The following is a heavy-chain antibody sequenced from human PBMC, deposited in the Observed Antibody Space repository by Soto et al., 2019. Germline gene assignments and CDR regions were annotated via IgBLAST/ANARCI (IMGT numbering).Heavy chain of an antibody. D-gene: IGHD1-7*01. CDR3: ARDGIGGTVFRGYLDY. CDR1: GGIFHGYG. J-gene: IGHJ4*02. V-gene: IGHV3-33*01. CDR2: IRFDGSNE. Sequence: GGSLRLSCAVPGGIFHGYGMHWVRQAPGKGLEWVAIIRFDGSNEEYADSVKGPFTIARDNSKNTLYLQMNTLGAEDTAVYYCARDGIGGTVFRGYLDYWGRGTVVTVSS.